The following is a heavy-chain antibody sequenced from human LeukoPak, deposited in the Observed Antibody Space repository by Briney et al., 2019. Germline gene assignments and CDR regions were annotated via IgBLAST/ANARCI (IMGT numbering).Heavy chain of an antibody. CDR1: GFTFSSYA. CDR2: ISYDGSNK. J-gene: IGHJ4*02. CDR3: AKDRGVAGATVWFFDY. D-gene: IGHD1-26*01. V-gene: IGHV3-30-3*01. Sequence: PGGSLRLSCAASGFTFSSYAMHWVRQAPGKGLEWVAVISYDGSNKYYADSVKGRFTISRDNSKNTLYLQMNSLRAEDTAVYHCAKDRGVAGATVWFFDYWGQGTLVTVSS.